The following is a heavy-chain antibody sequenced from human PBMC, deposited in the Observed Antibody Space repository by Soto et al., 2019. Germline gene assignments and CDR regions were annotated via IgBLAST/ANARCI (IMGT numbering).Heavy chain of an antibody. CDR1: GGSVSSGSYY. CDR2: IYYSGST. V-gene: IGHV4-61*01. D-gene: IGHD6-13*01. CDR3: ARAVRIAAAGIRLTPNWFDP. J-gene: IGHJ5*02. Sequence: SETLSLTCTVSGGSVSSGSYYWSWIRQPPGKGLEWIGYIYYSGSTNYNPSLKSRVTISVDTSKNQFSLKLSSVTAADTAVYYCARAVRIAAAGIRLTPNWFDPWGQGTLVTVSS.